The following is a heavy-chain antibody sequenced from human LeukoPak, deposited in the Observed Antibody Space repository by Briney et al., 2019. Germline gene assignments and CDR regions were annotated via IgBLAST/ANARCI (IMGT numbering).Heavy chain of an antibody. CDR1: GYTFTCYY. Sequence: ASVKVSCKASGYTFTCYYMHWVRQAPGQGLEWMGIINPSGGSTNYAQKFQGRVTMTRDVSTTTVYMDLTSLRSDDTAVYYCAREALTIFALVRTQTTKSPHRFDPWGQGTLVTVSS. D-gene: IGHD3-3*01. J-gene: IGHJ5*02. V-gene: IGHV1-46*01. CDR3: AREALTIFALVRTQTTKSPHRFDP. CDR2: INPSGGST.